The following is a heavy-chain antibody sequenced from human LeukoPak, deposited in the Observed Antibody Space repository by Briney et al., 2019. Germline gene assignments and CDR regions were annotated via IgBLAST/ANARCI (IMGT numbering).Heavy chain of an antibody. V-gene: IGHV4-59*01. J-gene: IGHJ4*02. CDR1: GGSISSYY. CDR2: IYYSGTT. D-gene: IGHD6-13*01. CDR3: ARGVYIAAAQYGY. Sequence: SETLSLTCTVSGGSISSYYWSWIRQPPGKGLAWVGYIYYSGTTNYNPSLKSRVTISVDTSKNQFSLKLSSVTAADTAVYYCARGVYIAAAQYGYWGQGTLVTVSS.